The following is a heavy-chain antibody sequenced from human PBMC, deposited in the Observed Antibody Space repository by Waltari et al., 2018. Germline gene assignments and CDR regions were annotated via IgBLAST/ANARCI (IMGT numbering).Heavy chain of an antibody. CDR1: GGTFSSYA. D-gene: IGHD3-10*01. Sequence: QVQLVRSGAEVKKPGSSVTVSCKASGGTFSSYAISGVRQAPGQGLEWMGGIIPILGIANYAQKFQGRVTITADKSTSTAYMELSSLRSEDTAVYYCARTPTSIVGSFYYMDVWGKGTTVTVSS. J-gene: IGHJ6*03. CDR3: ARTPTSIVGSFYYMDV. CDR2: IIPILGIA. V-gene: IGHV1-69*10.